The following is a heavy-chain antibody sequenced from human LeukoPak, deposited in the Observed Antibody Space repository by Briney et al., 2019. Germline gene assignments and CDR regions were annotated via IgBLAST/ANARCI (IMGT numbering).Heavy chain of an antibody. Sequence: GGSLRLSCAASGFIFDNYGMSWVRQAPGKGLEWVSGINWNGGSTGYADSVKGRFTVSRDNAKKSLYLQMNSLRAEDTAFYYCARDFYSSGNSWGQGTLVTVSP. CDR2: INWNGGST. CDR1: GFIFDNYG. J-gene: IGHJ4*02. V-gene: IGHV3-20*04. D-gene: IGHD6-25*01. CDR3: ARDFYSSGNS.